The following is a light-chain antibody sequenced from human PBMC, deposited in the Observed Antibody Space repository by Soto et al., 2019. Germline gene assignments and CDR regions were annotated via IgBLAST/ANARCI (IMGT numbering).Light chain of an antibody. Sequence: QSARTQPASVSGSPGQSITISCTGTSSDVGGYNYVSWYQQHPGKAPKFMIYDVSNRPSGVSNRFSGSKSGNTASLTISGLQAEDEADYYCCSYTTSNTRQIVFGTGTKVTVL. CDR3: CSYTTSNTRQIV. CDR1: SSDVGGYNY. J-gene: IGLJ1*01. CDR2: DVS. V-gene: IGLV2-14*01.